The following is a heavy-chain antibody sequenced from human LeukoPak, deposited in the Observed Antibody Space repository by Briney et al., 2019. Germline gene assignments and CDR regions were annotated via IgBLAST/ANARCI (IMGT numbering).Heavy chain of an antibody. CDR1: GFNFSSFE. D-gene: IGHD4-17*01. CDR3: ARDLTGYEWTTVTTVDD. J-gene: IGHJ4*02. V-gene: IGHV3-48*03. CDR2: IGTSGRTI. Sequence: GGPLRLSCIASGFNFSSFEMHWVRQAPGKGLEWVSYIGTSGRTIYYADSVKGRFTISRDNAKNSLYLQMNSLRAEDTAVYYWARDLTGYEWTTVTTVDDWGQGALVTVSS.